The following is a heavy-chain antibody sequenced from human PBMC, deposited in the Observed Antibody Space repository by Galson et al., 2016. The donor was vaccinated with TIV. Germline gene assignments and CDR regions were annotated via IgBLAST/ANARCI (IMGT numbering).Heavy chain of an antibody. Sequence: QSGAEVKKPGGSLMISCKGSGYSFTNYWINWVRQMPGKGLEWMGRIDPTDSYTNYSPSFQGHVTISSDKSIRTAYLQWSSLKASDTAMYFCARGVSTGSGWLDPWGQGTLVTVSS. D-gene: IGHD5/OR15-5a*01. J-gene: IGHJ5*02. CDR2: IDPTDSYT. CDR1: GYSFTNYW. V-gene: IGHV5-10-1*01. CDR3: ARGVSTGSGWLDP.